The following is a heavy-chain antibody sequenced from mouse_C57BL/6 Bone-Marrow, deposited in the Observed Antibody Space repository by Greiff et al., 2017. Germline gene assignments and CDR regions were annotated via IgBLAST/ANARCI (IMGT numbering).Heavy chain of an antibody. CDR3: AKPCYRNYCYFDV. CDR2: IYPGSGST. D-gene: IGHD2-12*01. J-gene: IGHJ1*03. V-gene: IGHV1-55*01. CDR1: GYTFTSYW. Sequence: QVQLKQPGAELVKPGASVKMSCKASGYTFTSYWITWVKQRPGQGLEWIGDIYPGSGSTNYNEKFKSKATLTVDTSSSTAYMQLSSLTSDDSAVYFCAKPCYRNYCYFDVWGTGTTVTVSS.